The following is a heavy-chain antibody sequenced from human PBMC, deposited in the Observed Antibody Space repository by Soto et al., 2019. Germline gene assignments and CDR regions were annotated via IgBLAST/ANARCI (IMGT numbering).Heavy chain of an antibody. Sequence: QVQLVQSGAEVKKPGASVKVSCKASGYTFTSYGISSVRQAPGQGLEWMGWISAYNGNTNYAQKLQGRVTKTTVTPTRTTYMELRSLSSDDTAVYYCASDPPYSSCWYAGFDPWGQGTLVTVCS. D-gene: IGHD6-19*01. CDR1: GYTFTSYG. CDR2: ISAYNGNT. J-gene: IGHJ5*02. CDR3: ASDPPYSSCWYAGFDP. V-gene: IGHV1-18*01.